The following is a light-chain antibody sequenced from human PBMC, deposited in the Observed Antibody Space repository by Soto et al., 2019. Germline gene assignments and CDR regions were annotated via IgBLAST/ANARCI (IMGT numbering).Light chain of an antibody. J-gene: IGLJ2*01. V-gene: IGLV2-23*01. CDR2: EGS. CDR3: CSYARSNFVV. Sequence: QSALTQPASVSGSPGQSITISCTGTSSDVGGYDYVSWYQQHPGKAPKLIIYEGSKRPSGVSNRFSGSKSGNTASLTISGLQTEDEADYYCCSYARSNFVVFGGGTQLTVL. CDR1: SSDVGGYDY.